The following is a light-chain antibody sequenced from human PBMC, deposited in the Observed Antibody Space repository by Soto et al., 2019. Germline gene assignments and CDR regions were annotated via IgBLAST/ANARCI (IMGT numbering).Light chain of an antibody. CDR1: QGIRSY. Sequence: DIQLTQSPSFLSASVGDRVTITCRASQGIRSYLAWYQQKPGKAPKVLIYAASTLQSGVPSRFSGSGSGTEFTLTISSLQPEDFATYYCQQLNSFPITFGQGTRLEMK. J-gene: IGKJ5*01. CDR3: QQLNSFPIT. CDR2: AAS. V-gene: IGKV1-9*01.